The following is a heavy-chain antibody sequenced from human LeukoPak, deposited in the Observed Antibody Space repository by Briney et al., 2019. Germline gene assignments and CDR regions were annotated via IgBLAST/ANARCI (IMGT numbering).Heavy chain of an antibody. J-gene: IGHJ5*02. D-gene: IGHD2-21*01. CDR2: IKQDGSEK. Sequence: GGSLRLSCAASGFTFSTYWMSWVRQAPGKGLEWVANIKQDGSEKYYVDSVKGRFTISRDNAKNSLSLQMNSLRAEDTAVYYCARDHCGGDWLCPDSWFDPWGQGTPVTVSS. CDR1: GFTFSTYW. CDR3: ARDHCGGDWLCPDSWFDP. V-gene: IGHV3-7*01.